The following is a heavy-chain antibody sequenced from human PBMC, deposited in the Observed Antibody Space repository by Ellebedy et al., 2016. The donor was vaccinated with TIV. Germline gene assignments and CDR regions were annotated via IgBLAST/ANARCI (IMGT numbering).Heavy chain of an antibody. V-gene: IGHV3-7*01. CDR3: ARGPVQYYYGSGIYYFDY. CDR1: GFTFSNYW. Sequence: GGSLRLXXAASGFTFSNYWMSWVRQAPGKGLEWVANIKQDGSEKYYVDSVKGRFTISRDNAKNSLYLQMNRLRVEDTAVYYCARGPVQYYYGSGIYYFDYWGQGTLVTVSS. CDR2: IKQDGSEK. J-gene: IGHJ4*02. D-gene: IGHD3-10*01.